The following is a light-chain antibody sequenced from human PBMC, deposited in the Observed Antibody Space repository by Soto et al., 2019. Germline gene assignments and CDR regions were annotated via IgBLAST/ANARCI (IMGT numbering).Light chain of an antibody. Sequence: EIVMTQSPATLSVSPGERATLSCRASQSVSSNLAWYQQKVGQAPRVLIYDASTRATGIPGRFSGSGSGTDFTLTICSLQSEDFAVYYCQQYNNWPETFGQGTKVDIK. CDR3: QQYNNWPET. J-gene: IGKJ1*01. CDR2: DAS. V-gene: IGKV3-15*01. CDR1: QSVSSN.